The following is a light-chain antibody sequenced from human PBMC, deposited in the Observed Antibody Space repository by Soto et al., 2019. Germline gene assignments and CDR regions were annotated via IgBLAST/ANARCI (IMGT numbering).Light chain of an antibody. J-gene: IGKJ1*01. CDR3: QQYGSSPT. V-gene: IGKV3-20*01. CDR2: GAS. CDR1: QTVGSY. Sequence: EVVLTQSPGTLSLSPVERCTLSFRASQTVGSYLAWYQQKPGQAPRLLIYGASTRAPGIPDRFSGSGSGSDFTLTISRLEPEDFAVYYCQQYGSSPTFGQGTKVDIK.